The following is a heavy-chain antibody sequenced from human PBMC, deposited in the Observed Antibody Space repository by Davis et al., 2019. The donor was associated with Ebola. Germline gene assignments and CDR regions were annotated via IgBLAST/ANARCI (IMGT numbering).Heavy chain of an antibody. V-gene: IGHV3-23*01. Sequence: PGGSLRLSCAASGFTFSSYAMSWVRQAPGKGLEWVSAISGSGGSTYYADSVKGRFTISRDNSKNTLYLQMNSLRAEDTAVYYCATIVVVPAARGTPPDYWGQGTLVTVSS. CDR1: GFTFSSYA. J-gene: IGHJ4*02. CDR3: ATIVVVPAARGTPPDY. D-gene: IGHD2-2*01. CDR2: ISGSGGST.